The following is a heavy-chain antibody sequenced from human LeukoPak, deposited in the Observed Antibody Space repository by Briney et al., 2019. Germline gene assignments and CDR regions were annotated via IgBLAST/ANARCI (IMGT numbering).Heavy chain of an antibody. CDR3: AKDRGSGYHYFDY. J-gene: IGHJ4*02. Sequence: GGSLRLSCPVSGFTFSSYAMSWVRQAPGRGLEWVSVISTSGESAYYADSVKGRFTISRDNSKNTLYLQMNSLRAEDTAVYYCAKDRGSGYHYFDYWGQGTLVTVSS. CDR1: GFTFSSYA. D-gene: IGHD3-22*01. V-gene: IGHV3-23*01. CDR2: ISTSGESA.